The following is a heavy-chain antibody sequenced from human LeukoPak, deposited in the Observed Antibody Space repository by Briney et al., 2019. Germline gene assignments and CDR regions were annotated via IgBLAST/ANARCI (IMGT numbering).Heavy chain of an antibody. CDR1: GFTFSDYY. CDR2: ISSSGSTI. V-gene: IGHV3-11*01. J-gene: IGHJ3*01. D-gene: IGHD2-21*01. Sequence: GGSLRLSCAASGFTFSDYYMSWIRQAPGKGLEWVSYISSSGSTIYYADSVKGRLTISRDNAKNSLYLQMNSLRAEDTAVYFCAGGATTIFRGPLAVWGQGTVVTVSS. CDR3: AGGATTIFRGPLAV.